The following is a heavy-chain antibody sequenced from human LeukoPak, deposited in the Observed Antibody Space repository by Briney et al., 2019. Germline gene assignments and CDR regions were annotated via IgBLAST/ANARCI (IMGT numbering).Heavy chain of an antibody. D-gene: IGHD2/OR15-2a*01. Sequence: GGSLRLSCAASGFTFSSYAMSWVRQAPGKGLEWVSAISGSGGSTYYADSVKGRFTISRDNSKNTLYLQMNSLRAEDTAVYYCARDRGGTVILYYFDYWGQGTLVTVSS. V-gene: IGHV3-23*01. J-gene: IGHJ4*02. CDR1: GFTFSSYA. CDR2: ISGSGGST. CDR3: ARDRGGTVILYYFDY.